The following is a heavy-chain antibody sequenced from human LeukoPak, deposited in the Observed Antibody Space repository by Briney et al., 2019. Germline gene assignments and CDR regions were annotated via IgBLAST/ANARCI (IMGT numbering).Heavy chain of an antibody. CDR2: IYYSGST. Sequence: PSQTLSLTCTVSGGSISSGDYYWSWIRQPPGKGLEWIGYIYYSGSTYYNPSLKSRVTISVDTSKNQFSLKLSSVTTADTAVYYCARCVPCDYGDFDIWCQGTMVTVSS. CDR3: ARCVPCDYGDFDI. CDR1: GGSISSGDYY. J-gene: IGHJ3*02. V-gene: IGHV4-30-4*01. D-gene: IGHD4-17*01.